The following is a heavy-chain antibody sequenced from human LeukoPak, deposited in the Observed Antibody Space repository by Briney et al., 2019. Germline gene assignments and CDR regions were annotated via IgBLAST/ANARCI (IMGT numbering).Heavy chain of an antibody. CDR3: ARAHGIPSPDYYYYMDV. D-gene: IGHD1-14*01. CDR1: GGSISSSSYY. J-gene: IGHJ6*03. V-gene: IGHV4-39*01. Sequence: PSGTLSLTCTVSGGSISSSSYYWGWIRQPPGKGLEWIGSIYYSGSTYYNPFLKSRVTISVDTSKNQFSLKLSSVTAADTAVYYCARAHGIPSPDYYYYMDVWGKGTTITVSS. CDR2: IYYSGST.